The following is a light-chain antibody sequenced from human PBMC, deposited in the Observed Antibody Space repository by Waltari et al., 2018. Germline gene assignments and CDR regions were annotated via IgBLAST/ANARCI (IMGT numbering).Light chain of an antibody. CDR2: AAS. Sequence: DIQLTQSPSFLSASVGDRVTITCRASQGISSYLAWYQQKPGKAPKLLIYAASTLQSGVPSRVSGSGSGTEFTLTISSLQPEDFVSYYCQQHDSYPLTFGGGTKVEIK. CDR3: QQHDSYPLT. V-gene: IGKV1-9*01. J-gene: IGKJ4*01. CDR1: QGISSY.